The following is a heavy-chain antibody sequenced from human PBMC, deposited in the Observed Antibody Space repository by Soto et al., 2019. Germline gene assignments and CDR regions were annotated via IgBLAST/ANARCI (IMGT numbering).Heavy chain of an antibody. CDR2: IKSKADGETT. D-gene: IGHD1-26*01. CDR1: GFTFVNAW. V-gene: IGHV3-15*01. CDR3: TTDLGIYGMDV. J-gene: IGHJ6*02. Sequence: LVQSGGGLVNPGGSHRLSCAASGFTFVNAWLSWVRQAPGKGLEWVGRIKSKADGETTDYAAPVKGRFTISRDDSKATMYLQMNSLKTEDTAVYSCTTDLGIYGMDVWGQGTTVTVSS.